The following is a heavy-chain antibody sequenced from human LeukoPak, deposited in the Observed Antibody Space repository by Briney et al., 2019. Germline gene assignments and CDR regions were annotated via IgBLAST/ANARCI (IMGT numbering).Heavy chain of an antibody. V-gene: IGHV1-2*02. CDR3: ARDRCSSTSCYDAFDI. D-gene: IGHD2-2*01. CDR1: GYTFTGYY. J-gene: IGHJ3*02. CDR2: INPNSGGT. Sequence: ASAKVSCKASGYTFTGYYMHWVRQAPGQGLEWMGWINPNSGGTNYAQKFQGRVTMTRDTSISTAYMELSRLRSDDTAVYYCARDRCSSTSCYDAFDIWGQGTMVTVSS.